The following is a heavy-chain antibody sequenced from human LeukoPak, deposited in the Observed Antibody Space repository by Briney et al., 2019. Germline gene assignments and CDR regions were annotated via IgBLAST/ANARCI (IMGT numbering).Heavy chain of an antibody. D-gene: IGHD4-23*01. J-gene: IGHJ4*02. CDR2: IKQDGSEK. V-gene: IGHV3-7*03. Sequence: GGSLRLSCAASGFTFSSYWMSWVRQAPGKGLEWVANIKQDGSEKYYVDSVKGRFTISRDNAKNSLYLQMNSLRAEDTALYYCARVADYGGNSDYDYWGQGTLVTVSS. CDR3: ARVADYGGNSDYDY. CDR1: GFTFSSYW.